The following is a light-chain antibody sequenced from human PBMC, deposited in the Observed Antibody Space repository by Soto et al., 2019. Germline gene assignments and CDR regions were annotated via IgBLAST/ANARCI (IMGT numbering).Light chain of an antibody. Sequence: DIQMTQSPSSLSASVGDRVTITCQASQDIRNYLNWYQQKPGKAPKLLIYDASNLETGVPSRFSGSGSGTDFTFTISSPQPEDIATYYCQQYDNRPLTVGGGTKVESK. V-gene: IGKV1-33*01. CDR2: DAS. CDR3: QQYDNRPLT. CDR1: QDIRNY. J-gene: IGKJ4*01.